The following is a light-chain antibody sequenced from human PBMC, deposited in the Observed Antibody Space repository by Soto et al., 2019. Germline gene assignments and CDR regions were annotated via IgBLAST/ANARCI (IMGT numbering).Light chain of an antibody. Sequence: DIQLTQSPSFLSASVGDRVTITCRASQGITNSLAWYQQKPGKAPNLLIYAASTLQGGVPSRFSGSASGTDFTLTISSLQPEDFATYYCQQLTSNPLTFGGGTKVEIK. V-gene: IGKV1-9*01. CDR3: QQLTSNPLT. J-gene: IGKJ4*01. CDR2: AAS. CDR1: QGITNS.